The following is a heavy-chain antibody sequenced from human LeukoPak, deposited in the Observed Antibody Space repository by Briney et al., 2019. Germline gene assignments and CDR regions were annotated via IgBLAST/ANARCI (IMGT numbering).Heavy chain of an antibody. CDR1: GYTFTSYA. D-gene: IGHD3-3*01. CDR2: INAGNGNT. J-gene: IGHJ4*02. V-gene: IGHV1-3*01. Sequence: ASVKVSCKASGYTFTSYATHWVRQAPGQRLEWMGWINAGNGNTKYSQKFQGRVTITRDTSASTAYMELSSLRSEDTAVYYCARDPVLRFLEYYFDYWGQGTLITVSS. CDR3: ARDPVLRFLEYYFDY.